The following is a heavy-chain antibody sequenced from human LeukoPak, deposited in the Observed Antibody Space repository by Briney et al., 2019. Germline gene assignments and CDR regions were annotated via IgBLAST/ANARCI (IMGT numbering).Heavy chain of an antibody. V-gene: IGHV4-34*01. J-gene: IGHJ4*02. Sequence: NPSETLSLTCAVYGGSFSGYYWSWIRQPPGKGLEWIGEINHSGSTNYNPSLKSRVTISVDTSKNQFSLKLSSVTAADTAVYYCARDTMVRGVDYWGQGTLVTVSS. D-gene: IGHD3-10*01. CDR3: ARDTMVRGVDY. CDR1: GGSFSGYY. CDR2: INHSGST.